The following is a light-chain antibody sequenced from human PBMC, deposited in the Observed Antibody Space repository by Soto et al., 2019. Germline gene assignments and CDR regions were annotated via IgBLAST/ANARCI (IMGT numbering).Light chain of an antibody. Sequence: DIQMTQSPSTLSASVGDRVTITCRASQSISIWLAWYQQKPGKAPELLISDASTLATGVPSRFSGSGSGTEFTLTISSLQTDDPATYFCQEYKTYAFGPGTKVDIK. V-gene: IGKV1-5*01. CDR3: QEYKTYA. CDR2: DAS. J-gene: IGKJ2*01. CDR1: QSISIW.